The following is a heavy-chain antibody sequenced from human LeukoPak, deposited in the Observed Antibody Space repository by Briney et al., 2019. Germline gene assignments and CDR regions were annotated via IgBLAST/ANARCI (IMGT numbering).Heavy chain of an antibody. V-gene: IGHV4-39*01. CDR2: IYHSGST. CDR1: GGPISSSSYY. CDR3: ARYYYGSGSLLFDY. D-gene: IGHD3-10*01. Sequence: SETLSLTCTVSGGPISSSSYYWGWIRQPPGKGLEWIGSIYHSGSTYYNPPLKSRVTISVDTSKNQFSLRLSSVTAADTAVYYCARYYYGSGSLLFDYWGQGTLVTVSS. J-gene: IGHJ4*02.